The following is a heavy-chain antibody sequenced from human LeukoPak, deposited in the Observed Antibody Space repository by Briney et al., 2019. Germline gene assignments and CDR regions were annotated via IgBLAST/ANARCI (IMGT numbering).Heavy chain of an antibody. CDR1: GVSFSGYY. CDR3: ARGMGTTGTRYNWFDP. V-gene: IGHV4-34*01. Sequence: SETLSLTCAVYGVSFSGYYWSWIRQPPGKGLEWIGEINHSGSTNYNPSLKSRVTISVDTSKNQFSLKLSSVTAADTAVYYCARGMGTTGTRYNWFDPWGQGTLVTVSS. CDR2: INHSGST. D-gene: IGHD1-1*01. J-gene: IGHJ5*02.